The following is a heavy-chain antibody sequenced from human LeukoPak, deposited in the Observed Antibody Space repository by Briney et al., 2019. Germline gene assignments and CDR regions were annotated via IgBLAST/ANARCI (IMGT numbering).Heavy chain of an antibody. CDR2: IKQDGSEK. D-gene: IGHD2/OR15-2a*01. J-gene: IGHJ4*02. Sequence: PGGSLRLSCAASGFTFSTYWMSWVRQAPGKGLAWVASIKQDGSEKYYVDSVKGRFTISRDSANNSLYLQMDSLRAEDTAVYYCARDRLWLNYWGQGTLVTVSS. CDR1: GFTFSTYW. CDR3: ARDRLWLNY. V-gene: IGHV3-7*01.